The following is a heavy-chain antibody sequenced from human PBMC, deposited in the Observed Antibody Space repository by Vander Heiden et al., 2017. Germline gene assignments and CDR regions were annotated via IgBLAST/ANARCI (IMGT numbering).Heavy chain of an antibody. CDR3: AKDDTRFLVVGASRWFDP. CDR1: GLTFSSYG. J-gene: IGHJ5*02. Sequence: QVQLVESGGGVVQPGKSLRLSCAASGLTFSSYGMHWVRQAPVNVLEWVAVRSYDGSNKYYADSVKGRFTISRDNSKNTLYLQMNSLRAEDTAVYFCAKDDTRFLVVGASRWFDPWGQGTLVTVSS. CDR2: RSYDGSNK. V-gene: IGHV3-30*18. D-gene: IGHD1-26*01.